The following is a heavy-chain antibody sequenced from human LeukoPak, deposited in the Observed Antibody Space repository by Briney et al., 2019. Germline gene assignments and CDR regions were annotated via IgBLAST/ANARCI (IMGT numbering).Heavy chain of an antibody. CDR2: IYTSGST. J-gene: IGHJ3*02. V-gene: IGHV4-61*02. CDR1: GVSIAGTSFY. Sequence: PSETLSLTCTVSGVSIAGTSFYWSWIRQPAGKGLEWIGRIYTSGSTNYNPSLKSRVTISLDTSKNQFSLKLSSVTAADTAVYYCARLIWFGSASDIWGQGTMVTVSS. CDR3: ARLIWFGSASDI. D-gene: IGHD3-10*01.